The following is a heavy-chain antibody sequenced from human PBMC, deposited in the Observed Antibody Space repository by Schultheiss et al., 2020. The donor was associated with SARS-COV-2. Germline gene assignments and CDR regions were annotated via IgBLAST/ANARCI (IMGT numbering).Heavy chain of an antibody. CDR2: IYTGDTI. CDR3: ARIGIEWFGDREDY. Sequence: GGSLRLSCAVSGFSVSSNYLNWVRQAPWKGLEWVLVIYTGDTIYYADSVKGRFTISRDISDNTVYLQLNSLRAEDTAVYYCARIGIEWFGDREDYWGQGTLVTVSS. V-gene: IGHV3-53*01. CDR1: GFSVSSNY. D-gene: IGHD3-10*01. J-gene: IGHJ4*02.